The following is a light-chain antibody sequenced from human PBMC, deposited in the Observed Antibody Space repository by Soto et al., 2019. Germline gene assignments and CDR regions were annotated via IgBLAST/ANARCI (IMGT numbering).Light chain of an antibody. CDR1: ISNIGAGYD. CDR2: DNT. J-gene: IGLJ2*01. V-gene: IGLV1-40*01. Sequence: QAVVTQPPSVSGAPGQRVTISCTGSISNIGAGYDVHWYQHLPGTAPKLLIYDNTNRPSGVPDRFSGSKSGTSASLAITGLQAEDESDYYCQSYDSSLSGVVFGGGTKLTVL. CDR3: QSYDSSLSGVV.